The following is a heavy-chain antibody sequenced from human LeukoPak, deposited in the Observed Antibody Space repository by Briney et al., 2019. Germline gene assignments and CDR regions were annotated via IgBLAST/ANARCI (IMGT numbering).Heavy chain of an antibody. V-gene: IGHV3-48*03. J-gene: IGHJ4*02. CDR3: DRETAYYSLSPLDY. CDR1: GFTFSSYA. Sequence: PGGSLRLSCAASGFTFSSYAMNWVRQAPGQGLAWVSYISSTGTTLSYEDSVNGCFITTKDDAKNSLYLKMSSMTAEETAYYYSDRETAYYSLSPLDYWGQGSLVTVSS. D-gene: IGHD2-21*01. CDR2: ISSTGTTL.